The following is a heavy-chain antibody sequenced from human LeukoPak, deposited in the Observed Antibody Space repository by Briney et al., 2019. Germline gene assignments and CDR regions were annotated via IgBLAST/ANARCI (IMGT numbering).Heavy chain of an antibody. V-gene: IGHV1-2*02. CDR1: GYTFTGYY. D-gene: IGHD6-13*01. CDR3: ARDPGQLVLGGDNWSDP. Sequence: ASVKVSCKASGYTFTGYYMHWVRQAPGQGLEWMGWINPNSGGTNYAQKFQGRVTMTRDTSISTAYMELSRLRSDDTAVYYCARDPGQLVLGGDNWSDPWGQGTLVTVSS. CDR2: INPNSGGT. J-gene: IGHJ5*02.